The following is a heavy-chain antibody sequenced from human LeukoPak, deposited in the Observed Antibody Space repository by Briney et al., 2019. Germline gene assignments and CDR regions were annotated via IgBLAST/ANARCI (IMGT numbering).Heavy chain of an antibody. D-gene: IGHD6-19*01. J-gene: IGHJ5*02. V-gene: IGHV4-34*01. Sequence: GSLRLPCAASGFTFSNYWMNWVRQPPGKGLEWIGEINHSGSTNYNPSLKSRVTISVDTSKNQFSLKLSSVTAADTAVYYCARGGYSSGWYYRPTDWFDPWGQGTLVTVSS. CDR2: INHSGST. CDR1: GFTFSNYW. CDR3: ARGGYSSGWYYRPTDWFDP.